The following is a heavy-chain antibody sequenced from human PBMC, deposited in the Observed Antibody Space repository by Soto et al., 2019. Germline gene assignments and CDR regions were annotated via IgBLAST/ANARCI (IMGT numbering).Heavy chain of an antibody. CDR3: AKETYYYGSGSYYVYYYYGMDV. J-gene: IGHJ6*02. Sequence: GGSLRLSCAASGFTFSDYYMNWIRQAPGKGLEWVSAISGSGGSTYYADSVKGRFTISRDNSKNTLYLQMNSLRAEDTAVYYCAKETYYYGSGSYYVYYYYGMDVWGQGTKVTVSS. D-gene: IGHD3-10*01. V-gene: IGHV3-23*01. CDR1: GFTFSDYY. CDR2: ISGSGGST.